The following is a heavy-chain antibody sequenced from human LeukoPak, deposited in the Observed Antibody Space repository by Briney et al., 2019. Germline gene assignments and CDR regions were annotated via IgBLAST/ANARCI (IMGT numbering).Heavy chain of an antibody. V-gene: IGHV1-58*02. CDR1: GFTFTSSA. CDR3: AAGQWGSVVGVY. J-gene: IGHJ4*02. D-gene: IGHD1-26*01. CDR2: IVVGSGNT. Sequence: SVKVSCKASGFTFTSSAMQWVRQARGQRLEWIGWIVVGSGNTNYAQKLQERVTITRDMSTSTAYMELSSLRSEDTAVYYCAAGQWGSVVGVYWGQGTLVTVSS.